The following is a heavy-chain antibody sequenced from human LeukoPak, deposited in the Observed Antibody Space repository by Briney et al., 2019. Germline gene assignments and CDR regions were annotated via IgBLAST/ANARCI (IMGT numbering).Heavy chain of an antibody. CDR3: ARGRGEGRGIAMVRGVRAPSYNWFDP. D-gene: IGHD3-10*01. CDR1: GGSISSSNYY. V-gene: IGHV4-39*07. Sequence: PSETLSLTCTVSGGSISSSNYYWGWIRQPPGKGLEWIGSIYNSGGTYYNPSLRSRVTISVDTSKNQFSLKLSSVTAADTAVYYCARGRGEGRGIAMVRGVRAPSYNWFDPWGHGTQVTVSS. CDR2: IYNSGGT. J-gene: IGHJ5*02.